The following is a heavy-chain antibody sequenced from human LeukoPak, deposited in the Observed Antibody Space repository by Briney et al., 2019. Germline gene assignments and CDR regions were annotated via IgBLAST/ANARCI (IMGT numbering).Heavy chain of an antibody. CDR2: AYYSGRT. Sequence: PSETLSLTCTVSGGSIRSYYWSWIRQPPGKGLEWIGYAYYSGRTNYNPSLKSRVTISVDTSKNQFSLKLSSVTAADTAVYYCARDLYGDHLFDYWGQGTLVTVSS. D-gene: IGHD4-17*01. V-gene: IGHV4-59*01. CDR1: GGSIRSYY. J-gene: IGHJ4*02. CDR3: ARDLYGDHLFDY.